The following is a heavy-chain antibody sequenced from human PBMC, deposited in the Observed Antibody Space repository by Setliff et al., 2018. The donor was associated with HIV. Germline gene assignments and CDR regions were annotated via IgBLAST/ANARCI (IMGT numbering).Heavy chain of an antibody. D-gene: IGHD2-2*01. V-gene: IGHV3-7*05. CDR3: ASHFGYCSSTSCEGY. CDR1: GFTFSSYW. J-gene: IGHJ4*02. CDR2: IKQDGSEK. Sequence: GGSLRLSCAASGFTFSSYWMSWVRQAPGKGLEWVANIKQDGSEKYYVDSVKGRFTISRDNAKNSLYLQVNSLRAEDTAVYYCASHFGYCSSTSCEGYWGQGALVTVSS.